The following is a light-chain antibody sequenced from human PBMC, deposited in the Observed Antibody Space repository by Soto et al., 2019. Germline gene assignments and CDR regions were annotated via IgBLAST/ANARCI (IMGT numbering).Light chain of an antibody. Sequence: DIQLTQSPSFLSASVVDRVTITCRASQGIRNDLGWYQQKPGKAPKLLIYKASTLKSGVPSRFSGSGSGTEFTLTISSLQPDDFATYYCQHYNSYSEAFGQGTKVDIK. CDR1: QGIRND. V-gene: IGKV1-5*03. CDR2: KAS. CDR3: QHYNSYSEA. J-gene: IGKJ1*01.